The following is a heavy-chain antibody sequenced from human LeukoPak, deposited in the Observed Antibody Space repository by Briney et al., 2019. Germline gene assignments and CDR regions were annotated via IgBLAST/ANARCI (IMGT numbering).Heavy chain of an antibody. V-gene: IGHV1-2*02. CDR2: INPNSGGT. D-gene: IGHD4-17*01. J-gene: IGHJ4*02. CDR3: ARSDYGDQPSDY. CDR1: GYTFTGYY. Sequence: ASVKVSCKASGYTFTGYYMHWVRQAPGQGLAWMGWINPNSGGTNYAQKFQGRVTMTRDTSISTAYMELSRLRSDDTAVYYCARSDYGDQPSDYWGQGTVVTVSS.